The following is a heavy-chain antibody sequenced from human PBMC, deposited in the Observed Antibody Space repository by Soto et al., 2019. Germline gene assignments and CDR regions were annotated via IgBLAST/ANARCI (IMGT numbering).Heavy chain of an antibody. D-gene: IGHD6-6*01. Sequence: GGSLRLSCAASGFTFSSYAMSWVRQAPGKGLEWVSAISGSGGSTYYADSVKGRFTISRENSKNTLYLQMNSLRAEDTAVYYCAKGPSIAARPYYFDYWGQGTLVTVSS. CDR2: ISGSGGST. J-gene: IGHJ4*02. V-gene: IGHV3-23*01. CDR1: GFTFSSYA. CDR3: AKGPSIAARPYYFDY.